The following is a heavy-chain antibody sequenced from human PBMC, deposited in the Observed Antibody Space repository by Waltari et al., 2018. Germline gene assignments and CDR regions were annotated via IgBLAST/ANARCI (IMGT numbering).Heavy chain of an antibody. J-gene: IGHJ4*02. Sequence: QVRLVQSGAEVKKPGASVKLSCKASGYTFTTYSIHWVRQAPGQRLQWMGWINAGNGDRKFSQEFQGRVTFTRDTSANTAYMELSSLRPEDTALYYCTRGIKRGGYTSGPENFDYWGQGTLVTVSS. CDR3: TRGIKRGGYTSGPENFDY. CDR1: GYTFTTYS. V-gene: IGHV1-3*01. D-gene: IGHD5-12*01. CDR2: INAGNGDR.